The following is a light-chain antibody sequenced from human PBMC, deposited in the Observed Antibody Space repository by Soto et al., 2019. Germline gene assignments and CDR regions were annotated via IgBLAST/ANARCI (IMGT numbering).Light chain of an antibody. CDR2: GNT. J-gene: IGLJ1*01. CDR1: SSNIGAGYD. V-gene: IGLV1-40*01. Sequence: QSVLTQPPSVSGAPGQRVTISCTGGSSNIGAGYDVHWYRQVPGTAPKLLIFGNTNRPSGVPDRFSGSKSGTSASLAITGLQAEDEADYYCSSYRTSNTLQIVFGTGINVTVL. CDR3: SSYRTSNTLQIV.